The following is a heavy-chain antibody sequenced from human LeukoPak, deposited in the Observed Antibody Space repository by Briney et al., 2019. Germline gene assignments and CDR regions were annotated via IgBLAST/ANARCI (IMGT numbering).Heavy chain of an antibody. Sequence: PSETLSLTFTVSGGSISSYYWSWIRQPPGKGLEGIGYIDDRGSTNYNPSPRSRVTISVDTSKNKYCMMLSSVPAEDTAVYYCARDTHLGYCSGGSCYGAHGYYYYGMDVWGQGTTVTVSS. CDR2: IDDRGST. CDR1: GGSISSYY. CDR3: ARDTHLGYCSGGSCYGAHGYYYYGMDV. V-gene: IGHV4-59*01. D-gene: IGHD2-15*01. J-gene: IGHJ6*02.